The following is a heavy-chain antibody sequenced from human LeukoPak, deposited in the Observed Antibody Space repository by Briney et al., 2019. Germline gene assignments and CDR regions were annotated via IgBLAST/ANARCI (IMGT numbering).Heavy chain of an antibody. Sequence: QAGGSLRLSCTASGFTFRNYVMSWVRQAPGKGLEWVASIRQDGSEKHYVDSVEGRFIISRDNAKNSLHLQMNSLRAEDTAVYYCAKGSSRPPNAFDIWGQGTLVTVSS. V-gene: IGHV3-7*01. D-gene: IGHD6-6*01. CDR2: IRQDGSEK. J-gene: IGHJ3*02. CDR3: AKGSSRPPNAFDI. CDR1: GFTFRNYV.